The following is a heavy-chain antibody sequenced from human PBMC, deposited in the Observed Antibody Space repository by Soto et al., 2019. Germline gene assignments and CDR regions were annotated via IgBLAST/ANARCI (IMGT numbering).Heavy chain of an antibody. J-gene: IGHJ4*02. CDR2: ISYDGSNK. V-gene: IGHV3-30*03. D-gene: IGHD3-3*01. CDR3: TVTTTSTQFDF. CDR1: GFSFSSYG. Sequence: QVQLVESGGGVVQPGRSLRLSCAASGFSFSSYGMHWVRQAPGKGLEWVAVISYDGSNKDYAESVKGRFTISRDNXXXXXXXXXXXXRAEDTAVYYATVTTTSTQFDFWGQGTLVTVSS.